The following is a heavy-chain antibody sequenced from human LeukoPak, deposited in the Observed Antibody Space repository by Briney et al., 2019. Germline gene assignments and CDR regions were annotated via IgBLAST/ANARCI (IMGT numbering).Heavy chain of an antibody. Sequence: PSETLSLTCTVSGGSISSSSYYWGWLRQPPGKGLEWIGSIYYSGSTYYNPSLKSRVTISVDTSKNQFSLRLSSVTAADTAVYYCARVTGYMTEDYFDYWGQGTLITVSS. CDR1: GGSISSSSYY. D-gene: IGHD6-13*01. CDR2: IYYSGST. CDR3: ARVTGYMTEDYFDY. V-gene: IGHV4-39*07. J-gene: IGHJ4*02.